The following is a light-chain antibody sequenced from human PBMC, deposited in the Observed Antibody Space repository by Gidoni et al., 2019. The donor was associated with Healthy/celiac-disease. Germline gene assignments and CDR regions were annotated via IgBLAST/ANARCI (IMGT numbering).Light chain of an antibody. Sequence: EIVLTQSPGTLYLSPGERATLSCRASQSVSSSYLAWYQQKPGQAPRLLSYGASSRATGIPDRFSGSGSGTDFTLTISRLEPEDFAVYYCQQYGSSPPKLTFGGGTKVEIK. V-gene: IGKV3-20*01. CDR1: QSVSSSY. CDR2: GAS. J-gene: IGKJ4*01. CDR3: QQYGSSPPKLT.